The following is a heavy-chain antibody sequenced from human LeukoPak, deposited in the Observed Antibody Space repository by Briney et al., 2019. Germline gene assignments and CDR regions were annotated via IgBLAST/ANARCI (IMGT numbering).Heavy chain of an antibody. CDR1: GFTFSSYA. CDR2: ISGSGDAT. Sequence: SGGSLRLSCAASGFTFSSYAMNWVRQAPGKGLEWVSAISGSGDATYYADSVKGRFTISRDNSKNMIDVQMNRLRGEDKAVYYCSKEWVGYFDSWGQGTLVTVSS. D-gene: IGHD1-26*01. J-gene: IGHJ4*02. CDR3: SKEWVGYFDS. V-gene: IGHV3-23*01.